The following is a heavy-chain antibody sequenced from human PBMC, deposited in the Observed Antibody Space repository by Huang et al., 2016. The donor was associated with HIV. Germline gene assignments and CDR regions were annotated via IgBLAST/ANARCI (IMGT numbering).Heavy chain of an antibody. CDR2: ISTHDSHP. V-gene: IGHV1-18*04. J-gene: IGHJ6*02. D-gene: IGHD3-22*01. Sequence: QVQLVQSGAEVKKPGASVKVSCKPSGYTFTNYGISWVRQAPGQGLEWMGWISTHDSHPNYEQKFQGRVTMTTDTTTSTAYMELRSLRSDDTAVYYCARVYYYDSSGYYGFSFYYGMDVLGQGTTVTVSS. CDR3: ARVYYYDSSGYYGFSFYYGMDV. CDR1: GYTFTNYG.